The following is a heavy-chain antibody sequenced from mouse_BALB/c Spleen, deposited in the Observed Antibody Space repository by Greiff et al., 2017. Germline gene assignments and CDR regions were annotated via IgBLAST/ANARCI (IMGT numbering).Heavy chain of an antibody. Sequence: QVQLQQPGAELVKPGASVKLSCKASGYTFTSYWMHWVKQRPGQGLEWIGEIDPSDSYTNYNQKFKGKATLTVDKSSSTAYMQLSSLTSEDSAVYYCAREATGYWGQGTTLTVSS. V-gene: IGHV1-69*02. D-gene: IGHD3-2*02. CDR2: IDPSDSYT. CDR3: AREATGY. CDR1: GYTFTSYW. J-gene: IGHJ2*01.